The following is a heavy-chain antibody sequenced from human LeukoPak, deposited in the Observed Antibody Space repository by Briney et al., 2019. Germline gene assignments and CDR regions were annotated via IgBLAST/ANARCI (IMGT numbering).Heavy chain of an antibody. D-gene: IGHD3-22*01. V-gene: IGHV4-4*09. CDR1: GGSISSYY. CDR2: IYTSGST. J-gene: IGHJ6*03. Sequence: SETLSLTCTVSGGSISSYYWSWIRQPPGKGLEWIGYIYTSGSTNYNPSLKSRVTISVDTSKNQLSLKLSSVTAADTAVYYCARLQRSSGYPNWIYYYYYMDVWGKGTTVTVSS. CDR3: ARLQRSSGYPNWIYYYYYMDV.